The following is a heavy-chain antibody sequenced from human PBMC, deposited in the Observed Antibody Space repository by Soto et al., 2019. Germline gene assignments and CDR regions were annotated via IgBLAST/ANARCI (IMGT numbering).Heavy chain of an antibody. CDR3: AKGGGKYYFYYFDS. D-gene: IGHD1-26*01. J-gene: IGHJ4*02. Sequence: ESGGGLVPPGGSLRLSCAASGFDFSSYAMNWVRQAPGKGLEWVSGISGTGGRPYYADSVKGRFTISRDNSKNTVYLQMNSLRAEDTAVYYCAKGGGKYYFYYFDSWGQGTLVTVSS. CDR1: GFDFSSYA. CDR2: ISGTGGRP. V-gene: IGHV3-23*01.